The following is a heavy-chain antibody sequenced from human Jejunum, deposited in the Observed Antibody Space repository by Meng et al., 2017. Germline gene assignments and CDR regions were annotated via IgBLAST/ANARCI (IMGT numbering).Heavy chain of an antibody. V-gene: IGHV3-33*01. Sequence: HVQLVGSGGGVSQAGKSLGLSCAASGYNFTNYGMHWVRQAPGKGLEWVAVIWHDGSKVFYADSVRGRFTISRDNSHNTVDLQMNSVRVDDTAVYFCLRGRDYWGQGTLVTVSS. CDR3: LRGRDY. D-gene: IGHD3-10*01. J-gene: IGHJ4*02. CDR1: GYNFTNYG. CDR2: IWHDGSKV.